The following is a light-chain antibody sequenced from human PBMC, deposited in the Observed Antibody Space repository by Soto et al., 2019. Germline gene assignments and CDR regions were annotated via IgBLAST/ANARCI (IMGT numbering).Light chain of an antibody. CDR3: CSYAAGSTPYV. CDR2: EGS. Sequence: QSALTQPASVSGSPGQSITISCTGTSSDVGNYNLVSWFQQHPGKAPKLMIYEGSKRPSGVSNRFSGSKSGNTASLTISGLQAEDEADYYCCSYAAGSTPYVFGTGTKLTVL. J-gene: IGLJ1*01. CDR1: SSDVGNYNL. V-gene: IGLV2-23*01.